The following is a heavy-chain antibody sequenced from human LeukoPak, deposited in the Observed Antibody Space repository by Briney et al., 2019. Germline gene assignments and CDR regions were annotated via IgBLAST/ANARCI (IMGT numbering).Heavy chain of an antibody. Sequence: GGSLRLSCAASGFTFSSYSMNWVRQAPGKGLEWVSSISSSSSSIYYADSVKGRFTISRDNAKNSLYLQMNSLRAEDTAVYYCARAAMVRGVYYYYYYMDVWGKGTTVTISS. J-gene: IGHJ6*03. CDR2: ISSSSSSI. V-gene: IGHV3-21*01. D-gene: IGHD3-10*01. CDR3: ARAAMVRGVYYYYYYMDV. CDR1: GFTFSSYS.